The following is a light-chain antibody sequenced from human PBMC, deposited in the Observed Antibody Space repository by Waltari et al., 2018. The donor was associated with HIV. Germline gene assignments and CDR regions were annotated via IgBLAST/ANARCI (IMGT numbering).Light chain of an antibody. CDR2: WAS. Sequence: DIVMTQSPDSLAVSLGERATINCNSSLNILYSSNNKNFLAWYQHKAGQSPKVLIYWASTRASGVPDRFSGSGSGTDFTLTISSLQAEDVAVYYCQQYYTTPLTFGPGTKVDIK. J-gene: IGKJ3*01. CDR3: QQYYTTPLT. V-gene: IGKV4-1*01. CDR1: LNILYSSNNKNF.